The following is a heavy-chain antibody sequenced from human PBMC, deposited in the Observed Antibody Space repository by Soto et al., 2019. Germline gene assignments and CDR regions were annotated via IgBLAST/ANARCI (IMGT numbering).Heavy chain of an antibody. CDR2: IHDRGST. CDR3: AGQWAAGYGTFDP. D-gene: IGHD3-9*01. V-gene: IGHV4-4*02. J-gene: IGHJ5*02. CDR1: GGSISKNRW. Sequence: QVKLQESGPGLEKPSGTLSLTCAVSGGSISKNRWWTWVRQAPGKGLEWIGEIHDRGSTNYNLSLKSRATVSIDRSKNQFSLEMRAVIAADTAVYYCAGQWAAGYGTFDPWGQGTLVTVSS.